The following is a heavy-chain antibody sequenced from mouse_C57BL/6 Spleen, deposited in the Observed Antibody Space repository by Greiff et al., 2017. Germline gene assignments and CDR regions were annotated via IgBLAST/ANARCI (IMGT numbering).Heavy chain of an antibody. J-gene: IGHJ2*01. D-gene: IGHD2-2*01. V-gene: IGHV1-22*01. CDR3: ARRWLRLHYFDY. Sequence: EVQLQQSGPELVKPGASVKMSCKASGYTFTDYNMHWVKQSHGKSLEWIGYINPNNGGTSYNQKFKGKATLTVNKSSSTAYMELRSLTSEDSAVYYCARRWLRLHYFDYWGQGTTLTVSS. CDR1: GYTFTDYN. CDR2: INPNNGGT.